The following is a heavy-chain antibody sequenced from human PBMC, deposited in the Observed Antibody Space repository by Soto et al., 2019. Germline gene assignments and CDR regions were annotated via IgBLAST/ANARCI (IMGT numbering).Heavy chain of an antibody. CDR1: GFTFSSYG. CDR3: ARDGNYDFWSGQPAFDP. V-gene: IGHV3-33*01. Sequence: HPGGSLRLSCAASGFTFSSYGMHWVRQAPGKGLEWVAVIWYDGSNKYYADSVKGRFTISRDNSKNTLYLQMNSLRAEDTAVYYCARDGNYDFWSGQPAFDPWGQGTLVTVSS. J-gene: IGHJ5*02. CDR2: IWYDGSNK. D-gene: IGHD3-3*01.